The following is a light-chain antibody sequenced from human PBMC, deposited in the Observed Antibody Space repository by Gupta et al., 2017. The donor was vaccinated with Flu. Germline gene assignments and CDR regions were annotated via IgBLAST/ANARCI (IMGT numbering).Light chain of an antibody. Sequence: SLGERATINCKSSQSLLSSSSSQSDLAWNQQKAGQPPQLLFYGASTRESGVPDRFGGSGSGTDFTLTISSLQAEDVAVYYCQQYYGTPRTFGQGTNVEIK. CDR3: QQYYGTPRT. CDR1: QSLLSSSSSQSD. V-gene: IGKV4-1*01. J-gene: IGKJ1*01. CDR2: GAS.